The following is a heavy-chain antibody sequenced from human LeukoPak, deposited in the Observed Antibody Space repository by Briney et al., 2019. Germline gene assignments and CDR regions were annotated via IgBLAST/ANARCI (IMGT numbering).Heavy chain of an antibody. CDR3: ARDQAATNTQVRFCLD. J-gene: IGHJ4*02. CDR1: GYTFTSYG. CDR2: ISAYNGNT. D-gene: IGHD3-9*01. Sequence: ASVKVSCNASGYTFTSYGISWVRQAPGQGLEWMGWISAYNGNTNFAQKHQGRVTMTTDTSTSTAYMDLRRLRSDDTAVYYCARDQAATNTQVRFCLDWGQGTLVTVSS. V-gene: IGHV1-18*01.